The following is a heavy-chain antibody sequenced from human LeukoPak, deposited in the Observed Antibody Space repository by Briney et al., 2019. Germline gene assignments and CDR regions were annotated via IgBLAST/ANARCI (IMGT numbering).Heavy chain of an antibody. Sequence: ASPKLSCTASGYTFTSYGISSVPHAPGRGRERIGWIRDYNGNTNYAQKPQGRGTMTTETSTSTAYMELRSLRSDATAVYYCARDYSGSCGSHDAFDIWGQGTMVTASS. CDR2: IRDYNGNT. CDR3: ARDYSGSCGSHDAFDI. CDR1: GYTFTSYG. V-gene: IGHV1-18*01. J-gene: IGHJ3*02. D-gene: IGHD1-26*01.